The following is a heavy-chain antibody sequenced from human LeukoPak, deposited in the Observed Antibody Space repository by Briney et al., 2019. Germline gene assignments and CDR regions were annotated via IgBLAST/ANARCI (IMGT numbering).Heavy chain of an antibody. CDR1: SDSFRSGGYF. Sequence: SETLSLTCTVSSDSFRSGGYFWTWIRQHPGKGLEWIGYIYYSGSTSYNPSLTSRVTISVDTSKSQFSLRLSSVTAADTAVYYCARGGSYGNYYYYYMDVWGKGITVTVSS. CDR3: ARGGSYGNYYYYYMDV. D-gene: IGHD5-18*01. V-gene: IGHV4-31*03. CDR2: IYYSGST. J-gene: IGHJ6*03.